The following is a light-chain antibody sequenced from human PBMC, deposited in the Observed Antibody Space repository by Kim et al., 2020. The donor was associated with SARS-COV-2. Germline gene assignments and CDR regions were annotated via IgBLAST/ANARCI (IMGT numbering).Light chain of an antibody. CDR1: GGDIDSNY. CDR2: EDR. Sequence: NFMLTQPHSMSESPGKTVTISCTRSGGDIDSNYVQWYQQRPGSAPTTVIYEDRQRPSGVPPRFYGSIDSSSNSAFLTISGLQTDDEADYYCQSYDSDTRWVFGGGTQLAVL. CDR3: QSYDSDTRWV. J-gene: IGLJ3*02. V-gene: IGLV6-57*03.